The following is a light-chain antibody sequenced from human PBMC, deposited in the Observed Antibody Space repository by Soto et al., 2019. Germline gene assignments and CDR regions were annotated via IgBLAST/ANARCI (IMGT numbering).Light chain of an antibody. CDR3: QQSYSTPHT. V-gene: IGKV3-15*01. Sequence: EIVMTQSPATLSVSPGERATLSCRASQSVSSNLAWYQQKPGQAPRLLIYGASTRATGIPARFSGSGSGTEFTLTISSLQPEDFATYYCQQSYSTPHTFGQGTKVDIK. CDR1: QSVSSN. J-gene: IGKJ1*01. CDR2: GAS.